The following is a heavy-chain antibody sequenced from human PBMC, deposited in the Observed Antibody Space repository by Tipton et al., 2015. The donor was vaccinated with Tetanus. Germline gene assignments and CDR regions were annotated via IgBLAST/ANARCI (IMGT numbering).Heavy chain of an antibody. CDR2: IKLDGSET. V-gene: IGHV3-7*03. Sequence: SLRLSCAASGFTFSAYWMSWVRQAPGKGLDWVANIKLDGSETYYVDSVKGRFTISRDNAQNSLFLQMNSLRAEDTAVYFCGNFGSGLDAFDVWGQGTKVTVSA. D-gene: IGHD6-19*01. J-gene: IGHJ3*01. CDR1: GFTFSAYW. CDR3: GNFGSGLDAFDV.